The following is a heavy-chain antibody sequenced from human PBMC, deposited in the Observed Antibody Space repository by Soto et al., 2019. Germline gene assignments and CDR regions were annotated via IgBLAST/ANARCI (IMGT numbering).Heavy chain of an antibody. CDR3: ARYLGPNLVDEVFDI. D-gene: IGHD2-8*02. CDR1: GYTFTSYA. J-gene: IGHJ3*02. CDR2: INAGNGNT. V-gene: IGHV1-3*01. Sequence: ASVKVSCKASGYTFTSYAMHWVRQAPGQRLEWMGWINAGNGNTKYSQKFQGRVTITRDKSASTAYMELSSLRSEDTAVYYCARYLGPNLVDEVFDIWGQGTMVIVAS.